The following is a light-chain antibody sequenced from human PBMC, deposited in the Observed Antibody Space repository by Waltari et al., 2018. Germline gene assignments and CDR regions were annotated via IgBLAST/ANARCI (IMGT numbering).Light chain of an antibody. CDR2: DAS. V-gene: IGKV3-20*01. Sequence: EIELTQSPGTLSVSPGDRVTLSCRASQSVSRTLAWYQQKPGQAPRLLIYDASTRATGIPDRFSGSGSGTDFSLTISRLEPEDFAVYYCQKYGTLPATFGQGTKVEIK. CDR3: QKYGTLPAT. CDR1: QSVSRT. J-gene: IGKJ1*01.